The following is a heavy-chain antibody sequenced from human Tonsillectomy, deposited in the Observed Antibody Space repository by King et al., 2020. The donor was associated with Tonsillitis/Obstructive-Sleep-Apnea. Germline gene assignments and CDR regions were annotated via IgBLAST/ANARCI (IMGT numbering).Heavy chain of an antibody. J-gene: IGHJ3*02. D-gene: IGHD2-8*01. CDR2: INPSGGST. V-gene: IGHV1-46*01. Sequence: QLVQSGAEVKKPGASVKISCKASGYAFTSNYIHWVRQAPGQGLEWMGIINPSGGSTNYAQKFQDRITMTRDTSTSTVYMELSSLRSEDTAVYYCARGIVVMVYGSRIKVNDAFDIWGQGTMVIVSS. CDR3: ARGIVVMVYGSRIKVNDAFDI. CDR1: GYAFTSNY.